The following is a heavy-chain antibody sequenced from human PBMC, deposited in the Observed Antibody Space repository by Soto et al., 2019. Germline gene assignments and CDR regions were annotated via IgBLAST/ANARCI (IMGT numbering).Heavy chain of an antibody. CDR2: IYYSGST. D-gene: IGHD6-6*01. V-gene: IGHV4-30-4*01. J-gene: IGHJ4*02. Sequence: QVQLQESGPGLVKPSQTLSLTCTVSGGSISSGDYYWSWIRQPPGKALEWIGYIYYSGSTYYNPALRSRVTISVDTSKNQFSLKLSSVTAADTAVYYCARDGSRYSSSSGVDYWGQGTLVTVSS. CDR1: GGSISSGDYY. CDR3: ARDGSRYSSSSGVDY.